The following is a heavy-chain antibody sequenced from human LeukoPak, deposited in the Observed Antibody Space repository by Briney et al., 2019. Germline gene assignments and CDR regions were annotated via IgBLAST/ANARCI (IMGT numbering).Heavy chain of an antibody. CDR3: ARDRRGRAVANPYYYIGMDV. J-gene: IGHJ6*04. V-gene: IGHV1-18*01. D-gene: IGHD6-19*01. CDR1: GYIFISYG. CDR2: ISAYNGTT. Sequence: WASLKVSCKASGYIFISYGLSWVRQAPGQGLEWMAWISAYNGTTRYGQKLQGRVTMTTDTSTRTAYMEMRSLRSDDTAVYYCARDRRGRAVANPYYYIGMDVWGEGTTVTVSS.